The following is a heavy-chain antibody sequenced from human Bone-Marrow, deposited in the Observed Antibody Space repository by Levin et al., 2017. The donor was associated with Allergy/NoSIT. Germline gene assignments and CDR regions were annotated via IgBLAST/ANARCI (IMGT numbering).Heavy chain of an antibody. J-gene: IGHJ4*02. CDR1: GFSFPHSV. D-gene: IGHD3-10*01. Sequence: GGSLRLSCAASGFSFPHSVMSWARQAPGKGLEWVSSISGSGGNINYADSVKGRFTISRDNSKNTIYLQMNSLRAEDTAVYYCVRGLGITMVRGVTYWGQGTPVTVSS. V-gene: IGHV3-23*01. CDR2: ISGSGGNI. CDR3: VRGLGITMVRGVTY.